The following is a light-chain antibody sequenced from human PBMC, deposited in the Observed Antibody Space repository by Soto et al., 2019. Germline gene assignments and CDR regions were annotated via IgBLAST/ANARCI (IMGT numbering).Light chain of an antibody. Sequence: QSALTQPASVSGSPGQSITISCTGTSSDVGGYNYVSWYQQHPGKAPKLMIYEVSNRPSGVSNRFSGSKSGNTASLTISGLQAEDEADYYCTSYTSSSTDADVVFGGGTKSPS. J-gene: IGLJ2*01. CDR1: SSDVGGYNY. CDR2: EVS. V-gene: IGLV2-14*01. CDR3: TSYTSSSTDADVV.